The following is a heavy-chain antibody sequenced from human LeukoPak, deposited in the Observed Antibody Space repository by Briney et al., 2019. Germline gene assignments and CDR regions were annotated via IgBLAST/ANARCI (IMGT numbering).Heavy chain of an antibody. Sequence: ASVKVSCKASGYTFTSYYMHWVRQAPGKGLEWMGGFDPEDGETIYAQKFQGRVTMTEDTSTDTAYMELSSLRSEDTAVYYCATSSSATWELLRFAFDIWGQGTMVTVSS. V-gene: IGHV1-24*01. CDR3: ATSSSATWELLRFAFDI. CDR1: GYTFTSYY. J-gene: IGHJ3*02. D-gene: IGHD1-26*01. CDR2: FDPEDGET.